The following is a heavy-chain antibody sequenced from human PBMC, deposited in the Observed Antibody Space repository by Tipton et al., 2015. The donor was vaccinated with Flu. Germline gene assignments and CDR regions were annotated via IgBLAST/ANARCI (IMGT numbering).Heavy chain of an antibody. CDR1: QFTFSSYA. D-gene: IGHD7-27*01. V-gene: IGHV3-23*01. CDR3: ARPPDSWGQYFYYYMDV. Sequence: SLRLSCAASQFTFSSYAMNWVRQAPGKGLEWVSGISGSGGRTYYADSVKGRFTISRDNSKDTLYLQMDSLRAEDAAVYYCARPPDSWGQYFYYYMDVWGKGTTVTVSS. CDR2: ISGSGGRT. J-gene: IGHJ6*03.